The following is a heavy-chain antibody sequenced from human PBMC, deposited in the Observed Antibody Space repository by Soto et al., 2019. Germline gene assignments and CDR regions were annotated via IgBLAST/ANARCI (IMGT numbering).Heavy chain of an antibody. J-gene: IGHJ5*02. CDR3: EHNLVAGTSWCDT. V-gene: IGHV2-5*02. CDR1: GFSLSTSGVG. Sequence: QITLKESGPTLVKPTQTLTLTCTFSGFSLSTSGVGVVWIRQPPGKALEWLGIIYWDDDKRYSPSLKSRLTITKVTSKNQVVLTMTNMDPMYTGTYYCEHNLVAGTSWCDTWGQGNLVTVSA. D-gene: IGHD6-19*01. CDR2: IYWDDDK.